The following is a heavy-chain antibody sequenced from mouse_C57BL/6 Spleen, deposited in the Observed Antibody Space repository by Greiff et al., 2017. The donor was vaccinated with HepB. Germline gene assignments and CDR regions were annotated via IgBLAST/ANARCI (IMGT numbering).Heavy chain of an antibody. V-gene: IGHV1-64*01. CDR1: GYTFTSYW. CDR2: IHPNSGST. D-gene: IGHD2-4*01. Sequence: QVQLQQPGAELAKPGASVKLSCKASGYTFTSYWMHWVKQRPGQGLEWIGMIHPNSGSTNYNEKFKSKATLTVDKSSSTAYMQLSSLTSEDSAVYCCASSGDDYHYYYAMDYWGQGTSVTVSS. J-gene: IGHJ4*01. CDR3: ASSGDDYHYYYAMDY.